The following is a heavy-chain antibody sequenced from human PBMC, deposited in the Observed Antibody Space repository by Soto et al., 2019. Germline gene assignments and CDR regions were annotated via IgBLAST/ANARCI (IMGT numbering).Heavy chain of an antibody. CDR3: ARDIDYGSGSYHEPDY. CDR2: ISSSSSYI. Sequence: GGSLRLSCAASGFTFSSYSMNWVRQAPGKGLEWVSSISSSSSYIYYADSVKGRFTISRDNAKNSLYLQMNSLRAEDTAVYYCARDIDYGSGSYHEPDYWGQGALVTVSS. CDR1: GFTFSSYS. V-gene: IGHV3-21*01. J-gene: IGHJ4*02. D-gene: IGHD3-10*01.